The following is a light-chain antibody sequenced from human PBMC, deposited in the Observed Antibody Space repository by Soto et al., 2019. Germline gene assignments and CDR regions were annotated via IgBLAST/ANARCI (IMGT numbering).Light chain of an antibody. V-gene: IGLV1-40*01. CDR1: SSNIGAGYY. J-gene: IGLJ1*01. CDR2: GNS. Sequence: QSVLTQPPSVSGAPGQRVTISCTGSSSNIGAGYYVHWYQQLPGTAPKLLIYGNSNRPSGVPDRFSGSKSGTSASLAITGLQAEDGADYYCQSYDSSLSVLYVFGTGTKLTVL. CDR3: QSYDSSLSVLYV.